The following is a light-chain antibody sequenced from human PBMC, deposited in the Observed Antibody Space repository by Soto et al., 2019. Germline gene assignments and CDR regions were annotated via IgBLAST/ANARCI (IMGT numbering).Light chain of an antibody. Sequence: EIVLTQSPGTLSLSPGERATLSCRASQSVTSNYLAWYQQRPGQVPRLLIYDTSTRAPGISARFSGSGSGTEFTLTISRLEPEDFAVYYCQQYSSSPATFGQGTKVDIK. J-gene: IGKJ1*01. V-gene: IGKV3-20*01. CDR2: DTS. CDR3: QQYSSSPAT. CDR1: QSVTSNY.